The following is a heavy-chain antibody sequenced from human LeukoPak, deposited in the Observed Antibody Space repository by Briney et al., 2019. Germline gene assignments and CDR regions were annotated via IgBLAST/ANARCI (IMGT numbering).Heavy chain of an antibody. CDR3: ARGIYWFDP. Sequence: SETLSLTCTVSGYSISSDYYWGWIRQPPGKGLEWIGSIYHIGSTYYNSSLKSRVTISVETSKNQFSLKLSSVTAADTAVYYCARGIYWFDPWGQGTLVTVSS. V-gene: IGHV4-38-2*02. CDR1: GYSISSDYY. CDR2: IYHIGST. J-gene: IGHJ5*02.